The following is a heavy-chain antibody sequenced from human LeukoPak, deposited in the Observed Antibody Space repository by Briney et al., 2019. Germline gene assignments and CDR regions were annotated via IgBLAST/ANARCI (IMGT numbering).Heavy chain of an antibody. CDR1: GGSISSSNW. CDR3: AREGGFYRPLDY. V-gene: IGHV4-4*02. J-gene: IGHJ4*02. D-gene: IGHD3-3*01. Sequence: SGTLSLTCAVSGGSISSSNWWSWVRQPPGKGLEWIGEIYHSGSTNYNPSLKSRVTISVDKSKNQFSLKPTSVTAADTAVYYCAREGGFYRPLDYSGQGTLVTVSS. CDR2: IYHSGST.